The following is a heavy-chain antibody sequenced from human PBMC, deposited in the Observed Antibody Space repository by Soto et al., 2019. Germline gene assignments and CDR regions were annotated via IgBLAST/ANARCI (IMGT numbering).Heavy chain of an antibody. V-gene: IGHV3-23*01. D-gene: IGHD3-10*01. J-gene: IGHJ4*02. CDR1: GFTFSSSA. CDR3: AKDISRSGNYDLRPTFFDY. Sequence: GGSLRLSCAASGFTFSSSAMNWVRQAPGKGLEWVSSISGSGGTTYYADSVKGRFTVSRDNSKNTLYLQMNSLRAEDTAFYYCAKDISRSGNYDLRPTFFDYWGLGTLVTVSS. CDR2: ISGSGGTT.